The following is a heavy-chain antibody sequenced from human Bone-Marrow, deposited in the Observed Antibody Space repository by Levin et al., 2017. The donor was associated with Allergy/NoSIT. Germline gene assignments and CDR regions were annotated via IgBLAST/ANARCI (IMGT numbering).Heavy chain of an antibody. CDR2: ITSDGNSI. CDR1: GFTLSDYS. J-gene: IGHJ6*03. V-gene: IGHV3-21*01. CDR3: ARDPRDTNVSYAHYYYYSYMDV. D-gene: IGHD5-18*01. Sequence: PGGSLRLSCAASGFTLSDYSMNWVRQAPGKGLEWVSSITSDGNSIFYSDLVKGRFSISRDNANNSLYLQMNSLRAEATALYYCARDPRDTNVSYAHYYYYSYMDVWGVGTTVTVSS.